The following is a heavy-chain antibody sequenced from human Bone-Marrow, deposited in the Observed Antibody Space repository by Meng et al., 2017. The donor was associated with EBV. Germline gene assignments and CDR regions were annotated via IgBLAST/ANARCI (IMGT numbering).Heavy chain of an antibody. CDR3: AKDYVRSYGVGYFDY. CDR2: ISGSGGST. V-gene: IGHV3-23*01. D-gene: IGHD1-26*01. Sequence: EVQLLESGGGLVQPGGSLRLFCAASGFTFSSYAMSWVRQAPGKGLEWVSAISGSGGSTYYADSVKGRFTISRDNSKNTLYLQMNSLRAEDTAVYYCAKDYVRSYGVGYFDYWGQGTLVTVSS. CDR1: GFTFSSYA. J-gene: IGHJ4*02.